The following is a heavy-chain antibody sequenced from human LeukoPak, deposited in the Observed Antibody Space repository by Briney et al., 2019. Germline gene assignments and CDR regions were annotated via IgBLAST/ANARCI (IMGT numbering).Heavy chain of an antibody. V-gene: IGHV4-38-2*02. J-gene: IGHJ2*01. CDR1: GYSISSGCH. CDR3: ARAPRIVGYTSRELGHWYFDL. D-gene: IGHD6-13*01. CDR2: IYHSGST. Sequence: SETLSLTCTVSGYSISSGCHWGWIRQPPGKGLEWIGSIYHSGSTYYNPSLKSRVTISVDTSKNQFSLKLRSVTAADTAVYYCARAPRIVGYTSRELGHWYFDLWGRGTLVTVSS.